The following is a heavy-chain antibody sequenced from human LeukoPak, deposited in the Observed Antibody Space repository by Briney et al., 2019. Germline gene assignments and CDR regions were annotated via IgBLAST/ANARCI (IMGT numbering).Heavy chain of an antibody. Sequence: PGGSLRLSCAASGFSFSGSSVHWVRQSSGRRLEWVGLIDKKDNLYSTAYAESVRGRFTISRDDSKDTAFLHMDSLKTEDTALYYCTRDRGTYNWFDPWGQGTLVTVSS. V-gene: IGHV3-73*01. CDR3: TRDRGTYNWFDP. CDR2: IDKKDNLYST. D-gene: IGHD2-15*01. J-gene: IGHJ5*02. CDR1: GFSFSGSS.